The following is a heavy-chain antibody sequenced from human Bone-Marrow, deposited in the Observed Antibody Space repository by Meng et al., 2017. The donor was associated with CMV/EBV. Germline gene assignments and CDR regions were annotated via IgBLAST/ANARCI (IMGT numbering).Heavy chain of an antibody. CDR1: GGSVSGYY. D-gene: IGHD4-23*01. J-gene: IGHJ4*02. Sequence: LTGAVYGGSVSGYYWSWIRQPPGKGLEWIGEINHSGSTNYNPSLKSRVTISVDTSKNQFSLKLSSVTAADTAVYYCARGSVVTPFDYWGQGTLVTVSS. V-gene: IGHV4-34*01. CDR3: ARGSVVTPFDY. CDR2: INHSGST.